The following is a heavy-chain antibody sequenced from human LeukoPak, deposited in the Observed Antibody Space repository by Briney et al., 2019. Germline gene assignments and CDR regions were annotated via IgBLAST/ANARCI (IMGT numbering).Heavy chain of an antibody. CDR2: IWHDGSNK. J-gene: IGHJ4*02. D-gene: IGHD5-12*01. Sequence: GRSLRLSCAASGFSFSSYGMHWVRQAPGKGLEWVAVIWHDGSNKYYAESVKGRFSISRDDSKNTLYLQMNSLRAEDTAVYYCAREGVKIVPTITGSTPDYWGQGTLVTVSS. CDR1: GFSFSSYG. CDR3: AREGVKIVPTITGSTPDY. V-gene: IGHV3-33*01.